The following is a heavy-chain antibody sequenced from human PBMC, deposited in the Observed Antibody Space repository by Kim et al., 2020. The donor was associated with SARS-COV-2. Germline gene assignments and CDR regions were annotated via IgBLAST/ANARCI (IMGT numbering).Heavy chain of an antibody. J-gene: IGHJ3*02. CDR3: AKESNAFDI. D-gene: IGHD6-6*01. CDR2: SR. Sequence: SRYYAGSVKDRFPNTRDNSKNVLYLQINSVRGEDTAVYYCAKESNAFDIWGRGTMVTVSS. V-gene: IGHV3-NL1*01.